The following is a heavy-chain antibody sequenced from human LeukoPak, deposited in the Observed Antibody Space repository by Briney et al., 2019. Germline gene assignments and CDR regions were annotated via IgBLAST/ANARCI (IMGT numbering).Heavy chain of an antibody. CDR3: ARDKIVGATNFDF. CDR2: ISYDGSNK. D-gene: IGHD1-26*01. V-gene: IGHV3-30-3*01. CDR1: GFTFSSYA. Sequence: GGSLRLSCAASGFTFSSYAMHWVRQAPGKGLEWVAVISYDGSNKYYADSVKGRFTISRDNSKNTLYLQMNSLRAEDTAVYYCARDKIVGATNFDFWGQGTLVTVSS. J-gene: IGHJ4*02.